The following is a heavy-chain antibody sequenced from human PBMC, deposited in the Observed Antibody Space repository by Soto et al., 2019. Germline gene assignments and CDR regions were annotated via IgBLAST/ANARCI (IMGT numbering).Heavy chain of an antibody. CDR2: IYYSGST. CDR3: LLGSGWKDFDY. Sequence: WETPTITRTGPDGSLSRSSNSCAWIRQPPGKGLGWIGSIYYSGSTYYNPSLKSRVTISVDTSKNQFSLKLSSVTAADTAVYFCLLGSGWKDFDYWGQGTPVT. D-gene: IGHD3-22*01. V-gene: IGHV4-39*05. J-gene: IGHJ4*02. CDR1: DGSLSRSSNS.